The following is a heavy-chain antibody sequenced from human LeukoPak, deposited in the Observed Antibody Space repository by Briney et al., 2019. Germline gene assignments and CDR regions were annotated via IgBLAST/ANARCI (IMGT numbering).Heavy chain of an antibody. CDR2: IHYTGST. D-gene: IGHD3-22*01. V-gene: IGHV4-59*12. CDR1: SGSITSYY. Sequence: SETLSLTCTVSSGSITSYYWSWIRQPPGKGLEYIGHIHYTGSTDYNPSLKSRVTMSVDTSKNQFSLRLSSVTAADTAVYYCASYSSTYSKAFDYWGQGSLVTVSS. J-gene: IGHJ4*02. CDR3: ASYSSTYSKAFDY.